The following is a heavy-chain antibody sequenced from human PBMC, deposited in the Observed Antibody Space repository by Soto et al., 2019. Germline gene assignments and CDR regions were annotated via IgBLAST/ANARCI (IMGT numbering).Heavy chain of an antibody. Sequence: SETMSLTCAVSGGSISSSNWWSWVRQPPGKGLEWIGEIYHSGSTNYNPSLKSRVTISVDKSKNQFSLKLSSVTAADTAVYYCARVAGVTMIVVVNYYFDYWGQGTLVTVSS. J-gene: IGHJ4*02. CDR3: ARVAGVTMIVVVNYYFDY. D-gene: IGHD3-22*01. V-gene: IGHV4-4*02. CDR2: IYHSGST. CDR1: GGSISSSNW.